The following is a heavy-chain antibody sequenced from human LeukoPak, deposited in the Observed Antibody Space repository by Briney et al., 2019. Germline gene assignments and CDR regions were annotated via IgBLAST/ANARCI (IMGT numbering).Heavy chain of an antibody. Sequence: GASVKVSCKASGYTFTSYGIGWVRQAPGQGLEYMGWINTYNGNTYYAQRLQGRVTMTTDTSTSTAYMELGSLRSDDTAVYYCARGGSGWPFGCWGQGTLVTVSS. CDR2: INTYNGNT. D-gene: IGHD6-19*01. J-gene: IGHJ4*02. CDR3: ARGGSGWPFGC. V-gene: IGHV1-18*01. CDR1: GYTFTSYG.